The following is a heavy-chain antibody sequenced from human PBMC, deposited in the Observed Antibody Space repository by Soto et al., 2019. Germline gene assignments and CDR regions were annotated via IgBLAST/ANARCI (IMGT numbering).Heavy chain of an antibody. J-gene: IGHJ4*02. CDR3: ATLTSGWFDY. Sequence: ASVRVSGRVSGYTLTELSMHWVRQAPGKGLEWMGGFDPEDGETIYAQKFQGRVTMTEDTSTDTAYMELGSLRSEDTAVYYCATLTSGWFDYWGQGTLVTVSS. CDR2: FDPEDGET. V-gene: IGHV1-24*01. D-gene: IGHD6-19*01. CDR1: GYTLTELS.